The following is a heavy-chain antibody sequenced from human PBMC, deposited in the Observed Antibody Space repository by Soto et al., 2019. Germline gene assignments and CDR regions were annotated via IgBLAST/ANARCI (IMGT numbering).Heavy chain of an antibody. V-gene: IGHV3-7*01. J-gene: IGHJ6*04. CDR2: IKQDGSEE. Sequence: EVQLVESGRGLVQPGGSLRLSCAASGFPFSSYWMSWFRQAPGKGLEWVANIKQDGSEENYVDSVKGRFPISRDNAKNALYLQMNSLRVEDTAVYYCAREIAARLWGKGTTVTVSS. D-gene: IGHD6-6*01. CDR1: GFPFSSYW. CDR3: AREIAARL.